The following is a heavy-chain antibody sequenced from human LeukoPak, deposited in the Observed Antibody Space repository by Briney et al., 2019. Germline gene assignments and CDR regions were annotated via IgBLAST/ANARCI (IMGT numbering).Heavy chain of an antibody. Sequence: GASVKVSCKASGGTFSSYAISWVRQAPGQGLEWMGGIIPIFGTANYAQKFQGRVTITADESTSTAYMELSSLRSEDTAVYYCARVVVPAAIPYYYYYMDVWGKGTTVTVSS. CDR1: GGTFSSYA. CDR2: IIPIFGTA. V-gene: IGHV1-69*13. J-gene: IGHJ6*03. D-gene: IGHD2-2*02. CDR3: ARVVVPAAIPYYYYYMDV.